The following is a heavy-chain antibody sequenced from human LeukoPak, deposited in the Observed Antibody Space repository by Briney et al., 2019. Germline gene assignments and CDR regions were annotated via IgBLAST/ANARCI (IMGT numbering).Heavy chain of an antibody. CDR2: IYYCGST. V-gene: IGHV4-59*01. CDR1: GGSISSYY. D-gene: IGHD4-17*01. J-gene: IGHJ3*02. Sequence: SETLSLTCTVSGGSISSYYWSWIRQPPGKGLEWIGYIYYCGSTNYNPSLKSRVTISVDTSKNQFSLKLSSVTAADTAVYYCARDQGDYGDYDGDNAFDIWGQGTMVTVSS. CDR3: ARDQGDYGDYDGDNAFDI.